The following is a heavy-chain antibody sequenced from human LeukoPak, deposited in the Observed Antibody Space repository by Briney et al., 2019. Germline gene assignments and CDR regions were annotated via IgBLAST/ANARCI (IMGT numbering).Heavy chain of an antibody. CDR2: INPNSGGT. V-gene: IGHV1-2*04. Sequence: GASVNVSCKASGYTFTGYYMHWVRQAPGQGLEWMGWINPNSGGTNYAQKLQGWVTMTRDTSISTAYMELSRLRSDDTAVYYCARGTVWIQVGAFDIWGQGTMVTVSS. CDR3: ARGTVWIQVGAFDI. CDR1: GYTFTGYY. D-gene: IGHD5-18*01. J-gene: IGHJ3*02.